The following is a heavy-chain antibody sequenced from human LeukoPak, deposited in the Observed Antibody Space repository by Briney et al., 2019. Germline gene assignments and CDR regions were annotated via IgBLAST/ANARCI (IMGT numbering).Heavy chain of an antibody. CDR3: ARDYAWTYDY. J-gene: IGHJ4*02. V-gene: IGHV3-48*01. D-gene: IGHD3/OR15-3a*01. CDR2: IGSSSSTI. Sequence: GGSLRLSCAASGFTFSSYSMNWVRQAPGKGLEWVSYIGSSSSTIYYADSVKGRFTISRDNAKNSLYLQMNSLRAEDTAVYYCARDYAWTYDYWGQGTLVTVSS. CDR1: GFTFSSYS.